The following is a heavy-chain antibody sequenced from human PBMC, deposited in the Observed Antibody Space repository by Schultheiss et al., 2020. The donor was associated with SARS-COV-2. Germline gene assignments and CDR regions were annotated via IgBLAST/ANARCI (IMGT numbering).Heavy chain of an antibody. CDR2: VYDSGKS. CDR1: GYSISSGYY. D-gene: IGHD6-6*01. Sequence: SETLSLTCTVSGYSISSGYYWGWIRQSPGKGLEYMGVGSVYDSGKSYYNPSLKSRVTISVDTSKNQFSLQLSSVTAADTAVYYCARDGSSSSAIAYWGQGTLVTVSS. V-gene: IGHV4-38-2*02. CDR3: ARDGSSSSAIAY. J-gene: IGHJ4*02.